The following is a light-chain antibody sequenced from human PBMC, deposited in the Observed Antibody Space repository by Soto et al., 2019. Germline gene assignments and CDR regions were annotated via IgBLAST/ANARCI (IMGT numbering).Light chain of an antibody. CDR1: QRVNSRF. Sequence: EIVLTQSPGTLSLSPGESATLSCRASQRVNSRFLAWYQHKPGQAPRLLIYAASTRATGIPDRFSGSASWTDFFTLTISRLEPEDFAGYYCQRYGDSPPNTFGQGTKLESK. CDR2: AAS. V-gene: IGKV3-20*01. J-gene: IGKJ2*01. CDR3: QRYGDSPPNT.